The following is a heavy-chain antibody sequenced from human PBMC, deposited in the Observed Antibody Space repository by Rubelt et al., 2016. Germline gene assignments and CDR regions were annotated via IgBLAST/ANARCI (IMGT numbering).Heavy chain of an antibody. V-gene: IGHV3-23*01. D-gene: IGHD6-19*01. Sequence: ESGGGLVQPGGSLRLSCAVYGFNFSSYAMTWVRQAPGKGLEWVSVISGSGGTTYYADSVKGRFTISRDNSKNTLYLQMNSLRAEDTAVYYCAKAGYTSGWFNWFDPWGQGTLVTVSS. CDR2: ISGSGGTT. J-gene: IGHJ5*02. CDR1: GFNFSSYA. CDR3: AKAGYTSGWFNWFDP.